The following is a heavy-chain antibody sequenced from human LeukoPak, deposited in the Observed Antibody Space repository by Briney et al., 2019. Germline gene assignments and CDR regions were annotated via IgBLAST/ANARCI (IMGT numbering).Heavy chain of an antibody. V-gene: IGHV3-48*04. D-gene: IGHD1-1*01. CDR2: ISSSRGTI. Sequence: GGSLRLSCEASGFTFSTYSMQWVRQAPGKGLEWVSYISSSRGTIWYADSVKGRFTISRDNAKSSLYLQMNSLRAEDTAVYYCARDLVGTNPDSFDDWSQGTMVTVSS. CDR1: GFTFSTYS. CDR3: ARDLVGTNPDSFDD. J-gene: IGHJ3*01.